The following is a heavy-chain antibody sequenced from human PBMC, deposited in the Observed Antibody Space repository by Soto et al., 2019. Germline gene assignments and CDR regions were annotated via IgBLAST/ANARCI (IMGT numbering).Heavy chain of an antibody. D-gene: IGHD4-4*01. CDR3: ARVLGGMATVPFDY. CDR2: ISYEGSNK. Sequence: VRSVRLSCAASGFTFSSYPMHCVRQAPGTGLEWVAVISYEGSNKYYADSVKGRFTISRDNSKNTLYLQMNSLRTEDTAVYYCARVLGGMATVPFDYWGQGALVTVSS. J-gene: IGHJ4*02. CDR1: GFTFSSYP. V-gene: IGHV3-30-3*01.